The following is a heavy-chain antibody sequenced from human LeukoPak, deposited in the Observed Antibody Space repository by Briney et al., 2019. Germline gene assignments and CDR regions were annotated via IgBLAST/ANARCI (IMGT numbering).Heavy chain of an antibody. CDR1: GGSISSSSYY. CDR3: ARLSYSSGWTGLDY. Sequence: PSETLSLTCTVSGGSISSSSYYWGWIRQPPGKGLEWIGSIYYSGSTYYNPSLKSRVTISVDTSKNQFSLELSSVTAADTAVYYCARLSYSSGWTGLDYWGQGTLVTVSS. J-gene: IGHJ4*02. D-gene: IGHD6-19*01. V-gene: IGHV4-39*01. CDR2: IYYSGST.